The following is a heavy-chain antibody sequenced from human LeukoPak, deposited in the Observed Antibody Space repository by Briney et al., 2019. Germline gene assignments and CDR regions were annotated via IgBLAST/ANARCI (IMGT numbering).Heavy chain of an antibody. CDR3: ARARGYCSGGSCFRFDY. J-gene: IGHJ4*02. V-gene: IGHV4-59*01. Sequence: PSETLSLTCTVSGGSISSYYWSWIRQPPEKGLEWIGYIYHSGSTNYNPSLKSRVTISVDTSKNQFSLKLSSVTAADTAVYYCARARGYCSGGSCFRFDYWGQGTLVTVSS. D-gene: IGHD2-15*01. CDR2: IYHSGST. CDR1: GGSISSYY.